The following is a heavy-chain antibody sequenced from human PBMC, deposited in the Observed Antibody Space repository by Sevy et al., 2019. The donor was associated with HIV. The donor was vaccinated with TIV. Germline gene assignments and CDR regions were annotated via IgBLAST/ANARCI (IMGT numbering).Heavy chain of an antibody. J-gene: IGHJ6*02. CDR3: ARDKSDQVIFGVVRYNYGMDV. CDR2: INSYNGNT. D-gene: IGHD3-3*01. Sequence: ASVKVSCKASGYTLSSYGISWVRQAPGQGLEWMGWINSYNGNTKYPQKLQGRITMTTDTATSTAYMEVRSLRSDDTAVYYCARDKSDQVIFGVVRYNYGMDVWSQGTTVTVSS. CDR1: GYTLSSYG. V-gene: IGHV1-18*01.